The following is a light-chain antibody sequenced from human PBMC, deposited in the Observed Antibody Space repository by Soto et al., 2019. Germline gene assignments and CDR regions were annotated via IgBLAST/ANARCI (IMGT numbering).Light chain of an antibody. J-gene: IGKJ1*01. CDR3: QQYNSYSWT. CDR1: QSVGYW. CDR2: KAS. V-gene: IGKV1-5*03. Sequence: DVQMTQSPSTLSASVGDRVTITCRASQSVGYWLAWYQQKPGKAPNLLIYKASSLQSGVPSRFSGSGSGTEFTLTISSLQPDDFASYYCQQYNSYSWTFGQGTKVEIK.